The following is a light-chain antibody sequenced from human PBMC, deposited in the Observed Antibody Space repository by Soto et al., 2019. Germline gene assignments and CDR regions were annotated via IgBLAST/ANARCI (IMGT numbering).Light chain of an antibody. CDR1: SGDVGAYDF. Sequence: ALTQPASVSGSPGQSITISCTGTSGDVGAYDFVSWYQQHPGKAPRLMIYNVNNRPAGASNRFSGSKSGSTASLTISTLQAEDEADYYCASFTNTYSYVFGAGTKVTVL. CDR2: NVN. CDR3: ASFTNTYSYV. J-gene: IGLJ1*01. V-gene: IGLV2-14*01.